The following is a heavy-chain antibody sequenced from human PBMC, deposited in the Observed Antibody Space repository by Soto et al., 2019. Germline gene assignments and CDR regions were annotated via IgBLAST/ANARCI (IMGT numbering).Heavy chain of an antibody. V-gene: IGHV1-69*01. CDR1: GCIFSSYA. J-gene: IGHJ3*02. CDR3: ARCQLGYCSGASSYHGFDN. CDR2: IIPIFGTA. Sequence: LVMVSSMSSGCIFSSYAISGVRQPPGGRLEWMGGIIPIFGTANYAQKFQGRVTITADESTSTAYMELSSLRSEDTAVYYCARCQLGYCSGASSYHGFDNWGQGIMVTVSS. D-gene: IGHD2-15*01.